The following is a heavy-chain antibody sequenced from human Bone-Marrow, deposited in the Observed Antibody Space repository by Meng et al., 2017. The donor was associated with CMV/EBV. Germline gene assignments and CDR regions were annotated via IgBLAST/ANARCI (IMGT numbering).Heavy chain of an antibody. CDR1: GGHLTSTSYY. CDR3: ARDLRAGVRTFFDY. Sequence: SGGHLTSTSYYWAWIRQSPEKGLEWIGSVYSTGSTYYNPSLKSRVTLTIDTSKNQFSLRLRSLTAADTAVYYCARDLRAGVRTFFDYWGQGTLVTVSS. J-gene: IGHJ4*02. CDR2: VYSTGST. D-gene: IGHD3-10*01. V-gene: IGHV4-39*07.